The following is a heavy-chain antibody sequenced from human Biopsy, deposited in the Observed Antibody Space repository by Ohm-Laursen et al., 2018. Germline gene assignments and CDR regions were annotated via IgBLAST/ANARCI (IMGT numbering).Heavy chain of an antibody. D-gene: IGHD6-19*01. J-gene: IGHJ4*02. V-gene: IGHV1-46*01. CDR3: ARNTGWYGDLYYFDY. CDR2: INPSGSTT. CDR1: GYGFTSYY. Sequence: SVKVSCKASGYGFTSYYMHWVRQAPGQGLEWMGMINPSGSTTSFPQIFQGRVTMTRDTSKSTVYMELSSLRSADTAVYFCARNTGWYGDLYYFDYWGQGTLVTVSS.